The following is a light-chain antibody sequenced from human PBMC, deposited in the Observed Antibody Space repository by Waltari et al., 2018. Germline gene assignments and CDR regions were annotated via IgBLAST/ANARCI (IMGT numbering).Light chain of an antibody. CDR3: QTWGPGIRV. Sequence: QLVLTQSPSVSASLGASVKLTCTLDSGHSYYAIAWHQQQSEKGPRFLMKLDGDGSHNKGDGIPDRFSGSSSGGERYLTSSSLQSEDEADYYCQTWGPGIRVFGGGTKVTVL. CDR2: LDGDGSH. CDR1: SGHSYYA. V-gene: IGLV4-69*01. J-gene: IGLJ3*02.